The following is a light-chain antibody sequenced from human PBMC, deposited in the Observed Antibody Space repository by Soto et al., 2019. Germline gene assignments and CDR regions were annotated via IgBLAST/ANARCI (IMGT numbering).Light chain of an antibody. J-gene: IGKJ2*01. V-gene: IGKV1-39*01. CDR3: QQSYSTPRT. Sequence: DIQMTQSPSSLSASVGDRVTITCRASQSMSSYLNWYQQKPGKAPKLLIYAASSLQSGVPSRFSGSGSGTDFTLTSSSLQPEDFATYYCQQSYSTPRTFGQGTKLEIK. CDR2: AAS. CDR1: QSMSSY.